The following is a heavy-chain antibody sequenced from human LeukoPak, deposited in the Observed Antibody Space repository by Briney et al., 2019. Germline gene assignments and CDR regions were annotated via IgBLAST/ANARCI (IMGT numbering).Heavy chain of an antibody. CDR1: GSTFTDYY. V-gene: IGHV1-2*02. J-gene: IGHJ4*02. D-gene: IGHD2-15*01. Sequence: ASVKVSCKASGSTFTDYYMHWVRQAPGQGLEWMGWINPNSGGTNFAQKFQGRVTMTRDTSISTAYMELNRLRSDDTAVYYCARSPVVVVPFDYWGQGTLVTVSS. CDR2: INPNSGGT. CDR3: ARSPVVVVPFDY.